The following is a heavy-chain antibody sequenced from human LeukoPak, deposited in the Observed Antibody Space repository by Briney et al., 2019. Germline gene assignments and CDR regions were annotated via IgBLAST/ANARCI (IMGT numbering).Heavy chain of an antibody. Sequence: GGSLRLSCAASGFTFSSYAMSWVRQAPGKGLEWVSAISGSGGSTYYADSVKGRFTISRDNSKNTLYLQMNSLRAEDTAVYCCAKDQGIAVAGFDYWGQGTLVTVSS. J-gene: IGHJ4*02. V-gene: IGHV3-23*01. CDR2: ISGSGGST. CDR1: GFTFSSYA. D-gene: IGHD6-19*01. CDR3: AKDQGIAVAGFDY.